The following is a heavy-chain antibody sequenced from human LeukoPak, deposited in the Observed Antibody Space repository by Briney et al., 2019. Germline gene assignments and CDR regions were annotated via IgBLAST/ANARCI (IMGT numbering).Heavy chain of an antibody. CDR1: GFTFSSYG. D-gene: IGHD6-13*01. J-gene: IGHJ6*03. CDR3: AREHSSSYYYYYYMDV. V-gene: IGHV3-21*04. Sequence: PGGTLRLSCAASGFTFSSYGMSWVRQAPGKGLEWVSSISSSSSYIYYADSVKGRFTISRDNAKNSLYLQMNSLRAEDTAVYYCAREHSSSYYYYYYMDVWGKGTTVTVSS. CDR2: ISSSSSYI.